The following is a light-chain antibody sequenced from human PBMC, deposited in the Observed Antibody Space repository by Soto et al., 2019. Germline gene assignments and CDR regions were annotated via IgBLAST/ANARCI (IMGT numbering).Light chain of an antibody. CDR1: SSNIGSNT. J-gene: IGLJ1*01. CDR3: AAWDDSLNASYV. Sequence: QSVLTQPPSASGTPGQRVTISCSVSSSNIGSNTVNWYQQLPGTAPKLLIYSNNQRPSGVPDRFSGSKSGTSASLAISGLQSEDEADYYCAAWDDSLNASYVFGTGTKVTVL. V-gene: IGLV1-44*01. CDR2: SNN.